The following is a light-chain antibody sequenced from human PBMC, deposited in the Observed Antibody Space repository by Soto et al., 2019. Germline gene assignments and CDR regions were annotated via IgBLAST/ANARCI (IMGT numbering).Light chain of an antibody. CDR3: SSYTSGSTPVV. CDR1: SSDIGVYKY. CDR2: DVS. Sequence: QSALTQPASVSGSPGQSITISCTGTSSDIGVYKYVSWYLQYPGKAPKLMIYDVSYRPSGVSNRFSGSKSVNTASLTISGLQAEDEAEYYCSSYTSGSTPVVFGGGTKLTVL. J-gene: IGLJ2*01. V-gene: IGLV2-14*01.